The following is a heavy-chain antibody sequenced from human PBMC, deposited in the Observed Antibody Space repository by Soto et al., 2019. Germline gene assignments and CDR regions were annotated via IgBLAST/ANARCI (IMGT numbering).Heavy chain of an antibody. V-gene: IGHV3-33*01. D-gene: IGHD3-22*01. CDR2: IWYDGSNK. CDR1: GFTFGSYG. J-gene: IGHJ4*02. CDR3: ARDLMTAIVAVDAPIVDY. Sequence: GGSLRLSCAASGFTFGSYGMHWVRQAPGKGLEWVAVIWYDGSNKYYADSVKGRFTISRDNSKNTLYLQMNSLRAEDTAVYYCARDLMTAIVAVDAPIVDYWGQGTLVTVSS.